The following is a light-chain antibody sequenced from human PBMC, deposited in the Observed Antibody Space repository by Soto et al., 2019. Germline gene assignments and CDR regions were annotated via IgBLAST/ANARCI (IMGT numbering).Light chain of an antibody. Sequence: QSVLTQPPSASGTPGQRVTISCSGGSSNIGTNTLNWYQQFPGTAPKLLIYSNNQRPSGVPDRFSDSKSGTSASLAISGLQSEDEADYYCAAWDDSLNGWVFGGGTKVTVL. J-gene: IGLJ3*02. CDR3: AAWDDSLNGWV. CDR1: SSNIGTNT. V-gene: IGLV1-44*01. CDR2: SNN.